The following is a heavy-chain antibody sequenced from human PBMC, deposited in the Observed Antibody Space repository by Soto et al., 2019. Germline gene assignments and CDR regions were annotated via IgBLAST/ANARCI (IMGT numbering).Heavy chain of an antibody. CDR1: GGSISSYY. V-gene: IGHV4-59*08. CDR2: IYYSGST. D-gene: IGHD5-12*01. Sequence: SETLSLTCTVSGGSISSYYWSWIRQPPGKGLEWIGYIYYSGSTNYNPSLKSRVTISVDTSKNQFSLKLSSVTAADTAVYYCARRFELSGYSGYDYFDRAFDIWGQGTMVTVSS. J-gene: IGHJ3*02. CDR3: ARRFELSGYSGYDYFDRAFDI.